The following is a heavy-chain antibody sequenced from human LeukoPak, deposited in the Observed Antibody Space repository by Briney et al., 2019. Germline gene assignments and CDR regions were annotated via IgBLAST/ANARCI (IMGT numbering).Heavy chain of an antibody. V-gene: IGHV3-11*04. CDR2: IRSNGGNK. CDR1: GFSFSAYY. CDR3: TRDVADTYYYGSGSYYNRPPGH. Sequence: GGSLRLSCAASGFSFSAYYMSWIRQAPGKGLEWVSYIRSNGGNKYLADSVKGRFTISRDNSKNSLYLQMSSLRAEDTAVYYCTRDVADTYYYGSGSYYNRPPGHWGQGTLVTVSS. D-gene: IGHD3-10*01. J-gene: IGHJ4*02.